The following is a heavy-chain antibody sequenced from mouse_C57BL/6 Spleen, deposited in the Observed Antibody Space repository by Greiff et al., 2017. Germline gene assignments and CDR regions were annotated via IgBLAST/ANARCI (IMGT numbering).Heavy chain of an antibody. CDR3: ARKGITTGEDFDV. V-gene: IGHV1-69*01. D-gene: IGHD1-1*01. J-gene: IGHJ1*03. CDR1: GYTFTSYW. CDR2: IDPSDSYT. Sequence: QVQLQQPGAELVMPGASVKLSCKASGYTFTSYWMHWVKQRPGQGLEWIGEIDPSDSYTNYNQKFKGKSTLTVDKSSSTAYMQLSSLTSEDSAVYYCARKGITTGEDFDVWGTGTTVTVSS.